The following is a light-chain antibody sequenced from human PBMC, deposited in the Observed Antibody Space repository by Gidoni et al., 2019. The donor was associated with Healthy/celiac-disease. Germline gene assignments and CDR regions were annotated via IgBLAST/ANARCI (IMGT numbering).Light chain of an antibody. CDR1: QSVSSN. V-gene: IGKV3-15*01. CDR2: GAS. CDR3: QQYNNWPPYT. Sequence: EIVMTQSPATLSVSPGERATLSCRASQSVSSNLAWYQQKPGQAPRLPIYGASTRATGIPARFSGSGSGTEFTLTISSLQSEDFAVEYCQQYNNWPPYTFGQGTKLEIK. J-gene: IGKJ2*01.